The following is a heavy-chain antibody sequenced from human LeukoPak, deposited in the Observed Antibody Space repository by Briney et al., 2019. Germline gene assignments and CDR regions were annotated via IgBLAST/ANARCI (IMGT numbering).Heavy chain of an antibody. CDR2: ISSSSSYI. D-gene: IGHD6-13*01. CDR1: GFTFSSYS. Sequence: GGSLRLSCAASGFTFSSYSMNWVRQAPGKGLEWVSSISSSSSYIYYADSVKGRFTISRDNAKNSLYLQMNSLRAEDTAVYYCASVELAAAAAGHYYYMDVWGKGTTVTVSS. V-gene: IGHV3-21*01. J-gene: IGHJ6*03. CDR3: ASVELAAAAAGHYYYMDV.